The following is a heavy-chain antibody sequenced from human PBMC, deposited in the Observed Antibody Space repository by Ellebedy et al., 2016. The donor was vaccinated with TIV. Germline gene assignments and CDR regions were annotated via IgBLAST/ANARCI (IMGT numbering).Heavy chain of an antibody. Sequence: SVKVSCKVSGYNFTALSMHWVRQAPGQGLEWMGRIIPILGIANYAQKFQGRVTITADKSPSIAYMELSSLRSEDTAVYYCAAGNDGGWFDPWGQGTLVTVSS. CDR1: GYNFTALS. V-gene: IGHV1-69*02. J-gene: IGHJ5*02. CDR2: IIPILGIA. D-gene: IGHD1-1*01. CDR3: AAGNDGGWFDP.